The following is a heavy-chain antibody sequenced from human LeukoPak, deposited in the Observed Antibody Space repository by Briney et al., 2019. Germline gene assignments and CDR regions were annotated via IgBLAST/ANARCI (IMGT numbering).Heavy chain of an antibody. D-gene: IGHD2-2*01. V-gene: IGHV1-18*01. CDR1: GYTFTSYG. J-gene: IGHJ6*03. CDR3: ARDSVVIPAAEPSNYYYYYYMDV. Sequence: ASVKVSYKASGYTFTSYGISWVRQAPGQGLEWMGWISAYNGNTNYAQKLQGRVTMTTDTSTSTAYMELRSLRSDDTAVYYCARDSVVIPAAEPSNYYYYYYMDVWGKGTTVTVSS. CDR2: ISAYNGNT.